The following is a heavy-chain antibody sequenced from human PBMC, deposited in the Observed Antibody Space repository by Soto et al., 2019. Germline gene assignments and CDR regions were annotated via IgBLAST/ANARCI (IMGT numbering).Heavy chain of an antibody. D-gene: IGHD2-15*01. CDR2: ISSSGSTI. CDR3: ARDGYYCSGGSCYGLDY. CDR1: GFTFSAYY. Sequence: QVQLVESGGGLVKPGGSLRLYCAASGFTFSAYYRSWIRQAPGKGREWVSHISSSGSTIYYADSVKGRFTISRDKAKNPLYLQMNSLRAEDTAVYYGARDGYYCSGGSCYGLDYWGQGTLVTVS. J-gene: IGHJ4*02. V-gene: IGHV3-11*01.